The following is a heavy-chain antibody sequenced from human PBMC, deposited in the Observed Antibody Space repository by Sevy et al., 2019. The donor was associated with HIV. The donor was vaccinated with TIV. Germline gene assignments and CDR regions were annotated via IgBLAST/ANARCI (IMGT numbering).Heavy chain of an antibody. J-gene: IGHJ4*02. Sequence: GGSLRLSCAASGFTFSSYAMHWVRQAPGKGLEWVAVISYDGSNKYYADSVKGRFTISRDNSKNTLYLQMNSLRAGDTAVYYCAREGQAAGTRHFDYWGQGTLVTVSS. CDR1: GFTFSSYA. D-gene: IGHD6-19*01. CDR2: ISYDGSNK. CDR3: AREGQAAGTRHFDY. V-gene: IGHV3-30-3*01.